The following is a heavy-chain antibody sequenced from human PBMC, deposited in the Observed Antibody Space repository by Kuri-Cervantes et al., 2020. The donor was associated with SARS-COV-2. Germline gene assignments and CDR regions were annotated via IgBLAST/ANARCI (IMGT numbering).Heavy chain of an antibody. D-gene: IGHD2-2*01. CDR1: GFTFSSYS. J-gene: IGHJ5*02. Sequence: GESLKISCAASGFTFSSYSMNWVRQAPGKGLEWVSYISSSSSTIYYADPVKGRFAISRDNAKNSLYLQMNSLRAEDTAVYYCAREEYCSSTSCGNWFDPWGQGTLVTVSS. CDR3: AREEYCSSTSCGNWFDP. CDR2: ISSSSSTI. V-gene: IGHV3-48*04.